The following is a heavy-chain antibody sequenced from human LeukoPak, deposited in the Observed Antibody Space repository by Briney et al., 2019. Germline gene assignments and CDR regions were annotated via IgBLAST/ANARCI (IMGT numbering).Heavy chain of an antibody. J-gene: IGHJ4*02. D-gene: IGHD3-10*01. CDR1: GGTFSSYA. Sequence: SVKVSCKASGGTFSSYAISWVRQAPGQGLEWMGGIIPNFGTPKYAQKFQGRVTITADESTSTAYMELSSLRSEDTAVYYCAREDGSGSFQPQFDYWGQGTLVTVSS. CDR3: AREDGSGSFQPQFDY. CDR2: IIPNFGTP. V-gene: IGHV1-69*13.